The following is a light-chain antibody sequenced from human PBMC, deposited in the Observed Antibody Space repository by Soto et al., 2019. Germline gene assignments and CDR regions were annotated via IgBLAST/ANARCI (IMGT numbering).Light chain of an antibody. CDR1: QSVSSNS. Sequence: EIVLTQSPGTLSLSPGERATLSCRASQSVSSNSLAWYRQKPGQAPRLLIYGASSRASGIPDRFSGSGSGTDFTLTISRLEPEDFAVYYCQQCDTSRTWTLGQGTKVDIK. CDR2: GAS. V-gene: IGKV3-20*01. J-gene: IGKJ1*01. CDR3: QQCDTSRTWT.